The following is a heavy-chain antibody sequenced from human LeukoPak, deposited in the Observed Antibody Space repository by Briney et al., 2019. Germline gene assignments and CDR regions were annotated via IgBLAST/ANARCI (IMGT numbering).Heavy chain of an antibody. D-gene: IGHD2-2*01. CDR3: ARGAPGGSAVVPAAYFDY. CDR1: GGTFSSYA. V-gene: IGHV1-69*13. J-gene: IGHJ4*02. Sequence: SVKVSCKASGGTFSSYAISWVRQAPGQGLEWMGGIIPIFGTANYAQKFQGRVTITADESTSTAYMELSSLRSEDTAVYYCARGAPGGSAVVPAAYFDYWGQGTLVTVSS. CDR2: IIPIFGTA.